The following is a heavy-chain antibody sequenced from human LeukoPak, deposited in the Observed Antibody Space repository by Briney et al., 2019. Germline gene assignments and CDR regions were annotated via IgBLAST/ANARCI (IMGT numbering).Heavy chain of an antibody. J-gene: IGHJ6*02. V-gene: IGHV3-30*18. CDR2: ISYDGNNK. Sequence: GGSLRLSCAASGFTFSSYGMHWVRQAPAKGLEWVAVISYDGNNKYYVDSVKGRITISRDNSKNTLYLQMNSLRTEDTAVYYCAKDNQAYGDSTYYYGMDVWGQGTTVTVSS. CDR1: GFTFSSYG. D-gene: IGHD4-17*01. CDR3: AKDNQAYGDSTYYYGMDV.